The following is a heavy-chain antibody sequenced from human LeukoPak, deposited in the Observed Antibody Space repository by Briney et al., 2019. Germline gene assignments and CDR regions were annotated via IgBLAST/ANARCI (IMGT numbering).Heavy chain of an antibody. V-gene: IGHV3-23*01. Sequence: PGGSLRLSCEASGFTFRTYGMTWVRQAPGKGLEWVSGITGSSTWTYYAASVRGRFTISRDNSKHTLHLQMNNLTADDTAIYYCARELVSLGTGYFDLWGRGTLVTVSS. CDR1: GFTFRTYG. D-gene: IGHD7-27*01. J-gene: IGHJ2*01. CDR2: ITGSSTWT. CDR3: ARELVSLGTGYFDL.